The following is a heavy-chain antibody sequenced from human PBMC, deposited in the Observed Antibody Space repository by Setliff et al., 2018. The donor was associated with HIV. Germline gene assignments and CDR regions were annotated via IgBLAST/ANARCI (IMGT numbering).Heavy chain of an antibody. CDR3: ARVQQQLLQEDDYFDY. CDR1: GFTFSNYW. V-gene: IGHV3-74*01. Sequence: GGSLRLSCAASGFTFSNYWMHWVRQPPGKGLVWVSRINGDGSSTSYADSVKGRFTISRDNARNTLYLQMSSLRAEDTAVYYCARVQQQLLQEDDYFDYWGQGTLVTVSS. D-gene: IGHD6-13*01. J-gene: IGHJ4*02. CDR2: INGDGSST.